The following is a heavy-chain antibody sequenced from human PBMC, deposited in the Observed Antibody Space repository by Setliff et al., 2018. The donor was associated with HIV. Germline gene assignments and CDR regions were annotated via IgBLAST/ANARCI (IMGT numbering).Heavy chain of an antibody. D-gene: IGHD3-3*01. V-gene: IGHV1-46*03. J-gene: IGHJ4*02. CDR3: ARAGKRITIFGVVIIPVRVGDYFDY. CDR2: INPSGGST. Sequence: ASVKVSCKASGYTFTSYYMHWARQAPGQGLEWMGIINPSGGSTSYAQKFQGRVTMTRDTSTSTVYMELSSLRSEDTAVYYCARAGKRITIFGVVIIPVRVGDYFDYWGQGTLVTVSS. CDR1: GYTFTSYY.